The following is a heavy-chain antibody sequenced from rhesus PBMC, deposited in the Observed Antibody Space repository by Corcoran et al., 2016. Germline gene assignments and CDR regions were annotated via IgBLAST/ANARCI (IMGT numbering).Heavy chain of an antibody. Sequence: EVQLVESGGGLVQPGGSLRLSCAASGFTFSSYGMSWVRQAPGKGLEWVSYISYGGGTTYYADSVKGRFTYSREDSKNTLSLQMNSLRAEDTAVYYCAKDTGIPLQLDYWGQGVLVTVSS. CDR1: GFTFSSYG. CDR3: AKDTGIPLQLDY. J-gene: IGHJ4*01. V-gene: IGHV3S5*01. D-gene: IGHD5-12*01. CDR2: ISYGGGTT.